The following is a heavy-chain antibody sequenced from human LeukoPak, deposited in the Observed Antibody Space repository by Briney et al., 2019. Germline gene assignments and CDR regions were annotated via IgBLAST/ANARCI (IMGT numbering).Heavy chain of an antibody. J-gene: IGHJ4*02. V-gene: IGHV4-34*01. Sequence: PSETLSLTCAVYGGSSSGYYWSWIRQPPGKGLEWIGEINHSGSTNYNPSLKSRVTISVDTSKNQFSLKLNSVTAADTAVYYCARNGMVRAYDYWGQGTLVTVSS. CDR3: ARNGMVRAYDY. CDR2: INHSGST. D-gene: IGHD3-10*01. CDR1: GGSSSGYY.